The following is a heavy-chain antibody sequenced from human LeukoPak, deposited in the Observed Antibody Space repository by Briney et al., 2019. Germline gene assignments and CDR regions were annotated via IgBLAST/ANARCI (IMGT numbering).Heavy chain of an antibody. J-gene: IGHJ3*02. CDR2: INEGGNEK. Sequence: GGSLRLSCAASGFTFRNYWMSWVRQVPGKGLEWVVNINEGGNEKNYVDSVKGRFTASRDNAQNSLYLQMNSLRAEDTAVYYCARDALDYGDYPGAFDIWGQGTMVTVSS. CDR1: GFTFRNYW. D-gene: IGHD4-17*01. V-gene: IGHV3-7*03. CDR3: ARDALDYGDYPGAFDI.